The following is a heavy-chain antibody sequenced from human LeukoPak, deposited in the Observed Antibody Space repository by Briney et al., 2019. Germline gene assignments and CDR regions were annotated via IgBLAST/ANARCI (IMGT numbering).Heavy chain of an antibody. CDR1: GFSFSGYA. Sequence: PGGSLRLSCAASGFSFSGYAMHWVRQAPGKGLEWVAVISYDGSNKYYADSVTGRFTISRGNPKNTLYLQMNSLRAEDTAVYYCARYYYYGMDVWGQGTTVTVSS. CDR2: ISYDGSNK. J-gene: IGHJ6*02. CDR3: ARYYYYGMDV. V-gene: IGHV3-30-3*01.